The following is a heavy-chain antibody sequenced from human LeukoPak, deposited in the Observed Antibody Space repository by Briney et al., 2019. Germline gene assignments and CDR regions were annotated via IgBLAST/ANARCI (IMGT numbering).Heavy chain of an antibody. D-gene: IGHD3-22*01. CDR3: ARDIRPADYYDSSGYWDY. V-gene: IGHV3-48*02. CDR2: ICRRSSTI. Sequence: GGSLRLSCVASGFTFSSYSMNWVRQAPGKGLEWVSYICRRSSTIYYADSVKGRFTISRDNAKNSLYLQMNSLRDEDTAVYYCARDIRPADYYDSSGYWDYWGQGTLVTVSS. J-gene: IGHJ4*02. CDR1: GFTFSSYS.